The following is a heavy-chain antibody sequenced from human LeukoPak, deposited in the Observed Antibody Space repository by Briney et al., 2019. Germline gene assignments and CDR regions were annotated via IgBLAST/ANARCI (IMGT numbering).Heavy chain of an antibody. CDR2: INIVGSST. Sequence: PGGSLRLSCAASGFTFSSYWMHWVRQAPGKGLGWVSRINIVGSSTSYADSVKGRFTISRDNAKNTLYLQMNSLRAEATAVYYCAREYYYDSSGYYSASVPLKYWGQGTLVTVSS. D-gene: IGHD3-22*01. CDR3: AREYYYDSSGYYSASVPLKY. CDR1: GFTFSSYW. J-gene: IGHJ4*02. V-gene: IGHV3-74*01.